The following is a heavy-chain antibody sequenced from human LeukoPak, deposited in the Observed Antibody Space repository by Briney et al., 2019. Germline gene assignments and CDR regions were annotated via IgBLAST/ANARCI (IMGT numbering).Heavy chain of an antibody. D-gene: IGHD3-3*01. Sequence: GASVKISCKASGYTFTSYGISWVRQAPGQGLEWMGWISAYNGNTNYAQKLQGRVTMTTDTSTSTAYMELRSLRSDDTAVYYCARGHVGFLEWLSTGGASEYFQHWGQGTLVTVSS. V-gene: IGHV1-18*01. CDR1: GYTFTSYG. J-gene: IGHJ1*01. CDR3: ARGHVGFLEWLSTGGASEYFQH. CDR2: ISAYNGNT.